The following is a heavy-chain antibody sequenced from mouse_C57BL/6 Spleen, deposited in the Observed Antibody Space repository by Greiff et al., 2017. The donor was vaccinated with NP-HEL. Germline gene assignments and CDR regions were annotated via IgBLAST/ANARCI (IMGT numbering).Heavy chain of an antibody. D-gene: IGHD2-1*01. CDR1: GYSITSGYD. J-gene: IGHJ1*03. CDR3: ARENYYGNSYWYFDV. CDR2: ISYSGST. V-gene: IGHV3-1*01. Sequence: EVKLQESGPGMVKPSQSLSLTCTVTGYSITSGYDWHWIRHFPGNKLEWMGYISYSGSTNYNPSLKSRISITHDTSKNHFFLKLNSVTTEDTATYYCARENYYGNSYWYFDVWGTGTTVTVSS.